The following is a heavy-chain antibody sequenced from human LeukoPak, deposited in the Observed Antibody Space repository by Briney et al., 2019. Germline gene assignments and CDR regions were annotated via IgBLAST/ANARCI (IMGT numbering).Heavy chain of an antibody. Sequence: PSQTLSLTCVISGDSVSSNSAAWNWLRQSPSRGLEWLGRTYYKSKWFNDYAVSVKSRITINPDTSKNQFSLQLNSVTPEDTAVYYCARETSGWLYYYYGMDVWGQGITVTVSS. V-gene: IGHV6-1*01. CDR1: GDSVSSNSAA. CDR2: TYYKSKWFN. D-gene: IGHD6-19*01. J-gene: IGHJ6*02. CDR3: ARETSGWLYYYYGMDV.